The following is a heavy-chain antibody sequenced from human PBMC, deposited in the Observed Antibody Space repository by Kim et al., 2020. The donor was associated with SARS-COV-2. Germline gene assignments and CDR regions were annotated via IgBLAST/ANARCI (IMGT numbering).Heavy chain of an antibody. CDR3: ARLPGPMGTLQNDY. CDR1: GFTFSSYA. D-gene: IGHD1-1*01. CDR2: ISYDGSNK. V-gene: IGHV3-30*04. J-gene: IGHJ4*02. Sequence: GGSLRLSCAASGFTFSSYAMHWVRQAPGKGLEWVAVISYDGSNKYYADSVKGRFTISRDNSKNTLYLQMNSLRAEDTAVYYCARLPGPMGTLQNDYWGQGTLVTVSS.